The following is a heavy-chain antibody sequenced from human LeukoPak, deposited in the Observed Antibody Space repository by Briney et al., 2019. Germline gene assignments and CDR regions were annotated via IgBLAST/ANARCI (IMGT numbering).Heavy chain of an antibody. CDR1: GFTFSDYY. J-gene: IGHJ4*02. Sequence: GGSLRLSCAASGFTFSDYYMSWIRQAPGKGLEWVSYISSSGSTIYYADSVKGRFTISRDNAKNSLYLRMNSLRAEDTAVYYCARATGHYDILTGYYNVGYFDYWGQGTLVTVSS. CDR2: ISSSGSTI. CDR3: ARATGHYDILTGYYNVGYFDY. D-gene: IGHD3-9*01. V-gene: IGHV3-11*01.